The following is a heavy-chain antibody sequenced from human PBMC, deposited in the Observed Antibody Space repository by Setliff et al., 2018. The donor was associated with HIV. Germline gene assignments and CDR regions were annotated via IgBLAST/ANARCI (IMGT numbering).Heavy chain of an antibody. V-gene: IGHV4-31*01. D-gene: IGHD3-10*01. Sequence: TLSLTCTVSGGSISSSSYYWNWFRQYPGKGLEWIGYIHYTGTTNQNPSLRSLITISLDTSKNQFSLKLTSVTAADTAVYYCARAPYVSGSFGWFDPWSQGTLVTVSS. CDR3: ARAPYVSGSFGWFDP. CDR2: IHYTGTT. CDR1: GGSISSSSYY. J-gene: IGHJ5*02.